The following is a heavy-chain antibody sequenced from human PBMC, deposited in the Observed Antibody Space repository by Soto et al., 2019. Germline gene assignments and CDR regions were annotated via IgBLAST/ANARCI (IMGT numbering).Heavy chain of an antibody. CDR1: GGTFSSYA. CDR2: IIPIFGTA. J-gene: IGHJ5*02. Sequence: QVRLVQSGAEVKKPGSSVKVSCKASGGTFSSYAISWVRQAPGQGLEWMGGIIPIFGTANYAQKFQGRVTIPADESTSTAYMELRSLRSEDTAVYYCAIGRPPRYCSGGRCYSAVPVNWFDPWGQGTLVTVSS. CDR3: AIGRPPRYCSGGRCYSAVPVNWFDP. D-gene: IGHD2-15*01. V-gene: IGHV1-69*01.